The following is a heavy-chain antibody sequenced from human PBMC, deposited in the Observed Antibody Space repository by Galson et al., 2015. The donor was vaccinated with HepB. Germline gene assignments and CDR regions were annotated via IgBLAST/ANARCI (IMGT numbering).Heavy chain of an antibody. CDR2: IIPIFGTA. J-gene: IGHJ4*02. V-gene: IGHV1-69*13. CDR3: ARGYSYGYYTPDY. CDR1: GGTFSSYA. D-gene: IGHD5-18*01. Sequence: SVKVSCKASGGTFSSYAISWVRQAPGHGLEWMGGIIPIFGTANYAQKFQGRVTITADESTSTAYMELSSLRSEDTAVYYCARGYSYGYYTPDYWGQGTLVTVSS.